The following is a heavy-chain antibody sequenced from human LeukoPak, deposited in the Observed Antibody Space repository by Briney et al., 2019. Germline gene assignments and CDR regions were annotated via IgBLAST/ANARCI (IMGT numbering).Heavy chain of an antibody. CDR3: ARDRHCSSTSCSFDY. J-gene: IGHJ4*02. Sequence: PGGSLRLSCAASGFTFSSYSMNWVRQAPGKGLEWVSSISSSSSYIYYADSVKGRFTISRDDAKNSLYLQMNSLRAEDTAVYYCARDRHCSSTSCSFDYWGQGTLVTVSS. D-gene: IGHD2-2*01. CDR1: GFTFSSYS. CDR2: ISSSSSYI. V-gene: IGHV3-21*01.